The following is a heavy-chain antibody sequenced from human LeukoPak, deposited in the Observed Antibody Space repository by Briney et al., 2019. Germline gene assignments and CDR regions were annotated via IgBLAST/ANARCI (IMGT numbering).Heavy chain of an antibody. D-gene: IGHD6-13*01. CDR3: ASAIAAAGTGGGY. CDR2: ISYDGSNK. Sequence: GGSLRLSCAASGFTFSSYAMHWVRQAPGKGLEWVAVISYDGSNKYYADPVKGRFTISRDNSKNTLYLQMNSLRAEDTAVYYCASAIAAAGTGGGYWGQGTLATVSS. V-gene: IGHV3-30*01. J-gene: IGHJ4*02. CDR1: GFTFSSYA.